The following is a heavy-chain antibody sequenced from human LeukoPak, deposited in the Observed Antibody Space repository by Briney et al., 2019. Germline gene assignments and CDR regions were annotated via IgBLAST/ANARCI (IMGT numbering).Heavy chain of an antibody. CDR1: GYTFTIYD. V-gene: IGHV1-8*01. CDR3: ARGRSNTAVGRY. CDR2: MNPNSGNT. J-gene: IGHJ4*02. D-gene: IGHD5-18*01. Sequence: GSVKVSCKASGYTFTIYDINWVRQATGQGLEWMGWMNPNSGNTGYAQKFQGRVTMTRNTSISTAYMELSSLRSEDAAVYYCARGRSNTAVGRYWGQGTLVTVSS.